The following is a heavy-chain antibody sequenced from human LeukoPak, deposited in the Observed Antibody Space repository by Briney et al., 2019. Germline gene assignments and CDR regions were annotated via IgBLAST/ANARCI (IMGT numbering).Heavy chain of an antibody. CDR3: ARDIVDGDYVSGY. CDR2: IRYDGSNK. D-gene: IGHD4-17*01. J-gene: IGHJ4*02. CDR1: GFTFSSYG. Sequence: TGGSLRLSCAASGFTFSSYGMHWVRQAPGKGLEWVAFIRYDGSNKYYADSAKGRFAISRDDPKNSLYLQMNSLRVDDTAVYYCARDIVDGDYVSGYWGQGTLVTVSS. V-gene: IGHV3-30*02.